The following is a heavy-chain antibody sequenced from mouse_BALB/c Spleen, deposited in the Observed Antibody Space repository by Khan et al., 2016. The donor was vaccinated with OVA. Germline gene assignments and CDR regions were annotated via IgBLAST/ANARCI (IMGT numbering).Heavy chain of an antibody. J-gene: IGHJ1*01. V-gene: IGHV1-53*01. D-gene: IGHD1-1*01. CDR2: INPSNGGT. Sequence: QVQLQQPGTELVKPGASVKLSCKTSGYTFTRYYMYWVKQRPGQGLEWIGEINPSNGGTNFNEKFKSKATLTVDKLSSTAYMQISSLTSEDSAVYYCTRKYYYGSSHRYFDVWGGGTTVTVSS. CDR3: TRKYYYGSSHRYFDV. CDR1: GYTFTRYY.